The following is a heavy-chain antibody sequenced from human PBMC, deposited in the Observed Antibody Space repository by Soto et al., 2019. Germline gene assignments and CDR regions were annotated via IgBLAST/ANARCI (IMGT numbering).Heavy chain of an antibody. J-gene: IGHJ4*02. Sequence: GGSLRLSCAASGFTFSNAWMSWVRQAPGKGLEWVGRIKSKTDGGTTDYAAPVKGRFTISRDDSKNTLYLQMNSLKTEDTAVYYCTTERAAGITFGGVIVRFDYWGQGTLVTVSS. CDR2: IKSKTDGGTT. D-gene: IGHD3-16*02. V-gene: IGHV3-15*01. CDR1: GFTFSNAW. CDR3: TTERAAGITFGGVIVRFDY.